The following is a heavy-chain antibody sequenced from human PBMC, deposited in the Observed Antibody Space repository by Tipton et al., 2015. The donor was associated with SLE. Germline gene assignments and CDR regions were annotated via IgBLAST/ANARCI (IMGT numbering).Heavy chain of an antibody. Sequence: SLRLSCAASGFTFHNYWMHWVRQAPGKGLVLVSRLSTDGSVTTYAGSVKGRLTISRDNAKNTLYLQMRSLRVEDTGIYYCARAPTISVAGTTDPFGMDVWGPGTRVTVSS. J-gene: IGHJ6*02. CDR2: LSTDGSVT. V-gene: IGHV3-74*01. CDR1: GFTFHNYW. CDR3: ARAPTISVAGTTDPFGMDV. D-gene: IGHD6-19*01.